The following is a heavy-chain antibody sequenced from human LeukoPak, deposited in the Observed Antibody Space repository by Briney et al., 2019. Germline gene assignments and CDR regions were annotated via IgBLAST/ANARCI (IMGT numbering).Heavy chain of an antibody. CDR3: ARGYYYDSSGYYEDGYYFDY. D-gene: IGHD3-22*01. J-gene: IGHJ4*02. CDR1: GFTFSTYA. Sequence: PGRSLRLSCAASGFTFSTYAMHWVRQAPGKGLEWVAVISYDGSNEYYADSVKGRFTISRDNSRTTLYLQMNSLRAEDTAVYYCARGYYYDSSGYYEDGYYFDYWGQGTLVTVSS. CDR2: ISYDGSNE. V-gene: IGHV3-30*03.